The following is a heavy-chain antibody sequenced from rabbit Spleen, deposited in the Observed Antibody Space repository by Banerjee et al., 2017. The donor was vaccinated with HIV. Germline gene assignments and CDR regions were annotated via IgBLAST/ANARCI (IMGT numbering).Heavy chain of an antibody. CDR3: ARAPTSGGYVPFYFNL. Sequence: QEQLEESGGGLVQPEASLTLTCKASGFSFSSGYDMCWVRRAPGKGLEWIACIYTGDGSTDYASWAKGRFTISKTSSTVDLKMTSLTTADTATYFCARAPTSGGYVPFYFNLWGPGTLVTVS. V-gene: IGHV1S45*01. CDR1: GFSFSSGYD. J-gene: IGHJ4*01. D-gene: IGHD1-1*01. CDR2: IYTGDGST.